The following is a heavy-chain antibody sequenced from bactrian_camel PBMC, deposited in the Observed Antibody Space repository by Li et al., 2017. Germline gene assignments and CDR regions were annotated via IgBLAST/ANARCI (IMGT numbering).Heavy chain of an antibody. V-gene: IGHV3S54*01. CDR2: LDTGDSST. CDR3: ASVGYDNDWYSSDFAS. D-gene: IGHD4*01. CDR1: VYNTY. J-gene: IGHJ6*01. Sequence: HVQLVESGGGLVQPGESLTLSCAASVYNTYMGWFRQAPGQEREGVAVLDTGDSSTLYAYSVKGRFAISRDNAKNTLYLQMNRLKPEDTAMYYCASVGYDNDWYSSDFASWGQGTQVTVS.